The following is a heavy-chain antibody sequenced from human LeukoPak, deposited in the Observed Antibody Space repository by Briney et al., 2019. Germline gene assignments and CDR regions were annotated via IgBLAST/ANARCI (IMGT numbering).Heavy chain of an antibody. J-gene: IGHJ3*02. Sequence: GGSLRLSCAASGFTFSDYSMNWVRQAPGKGLEWISYIVSSSRSTIYYADSVKGRFTISRDNAKNSLYLQMNSLRDEDTAVYYCARSLEGHYAAFDIWGQGTMVTVSS. CDR3: ARSLEGHYAAFDI. V-gene: IGHV3-48*02. D-gene: IGHD4-17*01. CDR1: GFTFSDYS. CDR2: IVSSSRSTI.